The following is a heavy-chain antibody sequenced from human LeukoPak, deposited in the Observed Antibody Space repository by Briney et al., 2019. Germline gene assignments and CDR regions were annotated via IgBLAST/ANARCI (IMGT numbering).Heavy chain of an antibody. CDR3: ARDPTTVVTTPYYFDD. V-gene: IGHV4-34*01. D-gene: IGHD4-23*01. J-gene: IGHJ4*02. CDR2: INHSGST. Sequence: SETLSLTCAVSGGSFIGYHWNWIRQPPGKGLEWIGEINHSGSTNYNPSLKSRVTISVDTSKNQFSLKLRSVTAADTAVHYCARDPTTVVTTPYYFDDWGQGTLVTVSS. CDR1: GGSFIGYH.